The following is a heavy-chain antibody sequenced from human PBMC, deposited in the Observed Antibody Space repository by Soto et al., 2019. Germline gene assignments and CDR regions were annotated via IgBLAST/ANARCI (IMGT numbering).Heavy chain of an antibody. D-gene: IGHD3-10*01. V-gene: IGHV3-33*01. CDR2: IWYDGSNK. CDR1: GFTFSSYG. Sequence: GGSLRLSCAASGFTFSSYGMHWVRQAPGKGLEWVAVIWYDGSNKYYADSVKGRFTISRDNSKNTLYLQMNSLRAEDTAVYYCARGRALGRELDYWGQGTLVTVSS. CDR3: ARGRALGRELDY. J-gene: IGHJ4*02.